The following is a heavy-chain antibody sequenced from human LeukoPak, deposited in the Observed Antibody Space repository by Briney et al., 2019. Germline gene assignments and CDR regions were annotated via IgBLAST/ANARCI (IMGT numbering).Heavy chain of an antibody. CDR1: GFTFSGHN. J-gene: IGHJ4*02. V-gene: IGHV3-48*04. D-gene: IGHD5-18*01. CDR3: ASLGYSYGFDY. Sequence: GGSLRLSCAASGFTFSGHNMNWVRQAPGKGLEWTSFASISSGTIYYADSVNGRFRISRDNAKNSLDLEMNSLRVEDTAVYYCASLGYSYGFDYWGQGTLVTVSS. CDR2: ASISSGTI.